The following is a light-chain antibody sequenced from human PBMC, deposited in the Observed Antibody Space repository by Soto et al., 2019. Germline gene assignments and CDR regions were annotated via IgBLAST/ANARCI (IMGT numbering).Light chain of an antibody. Sequence: DIQMTQSPSTLSASVGDRVTITCRASQSISSWLAWYQQKPGKAPKLLIYKAYSLESGVPSRFSGSGSGTEFILTIRSLQPDDFATYYCQQYNSYSAYTFGQGTKLESK. V-gene: IGKV1-5*03. CDR3: QQYNSYSAYT. J-gene: IGKJ2*01. CDR2: KAY. CDR1: QSISSW.